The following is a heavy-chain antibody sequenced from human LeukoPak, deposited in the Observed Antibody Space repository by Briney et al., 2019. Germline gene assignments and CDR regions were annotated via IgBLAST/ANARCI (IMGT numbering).Heavy chain of an antibody. CDR1: GGSISSYY. V-gene: IGHV4-59*01. CDR2: IYYSGST. CDR3: ARTDTGLFDY. D-gene: IGHD5-18*01. J-gene: IGHJ4*02. Sequence: PSETLSLTCTVSGGSISSYYWSWIRQPPGKGLEWIGYIYYSGSTNYNPSLKSRVTISVDTSNNQFSLKLSSVTAADTAVYYCARTDTGLFDYWGQGTLVTVSS.